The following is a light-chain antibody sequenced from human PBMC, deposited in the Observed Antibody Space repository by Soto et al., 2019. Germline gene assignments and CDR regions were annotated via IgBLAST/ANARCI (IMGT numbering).Light chain of an antibody. V-gene: IGKV1-5*03. CDR1: QAVNPW. CDR3: QQYYSRES. CDR2: KTS. J-gene: IGKJ1*01. Sequence: DIQMTQSPSAVSASVGDTVTITCRASQAVNPWLAWHQQKPGRVPRVLIYKTSDLENGVPSRFSGSGSGTEFTLTISNLQPADFATYYCQQYYSRESFGQGTKVDTK.